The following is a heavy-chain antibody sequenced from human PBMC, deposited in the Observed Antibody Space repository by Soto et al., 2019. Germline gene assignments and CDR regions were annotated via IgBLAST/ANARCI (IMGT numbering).Heavy chain of an antibody. Sequence: GASVKVSCKASGYTFTIYYMHWVRQAPGQGLEWMGIINPSGGSTSYAQKFQGRVTMTRDTSTSTVYMELSSLRSEDTAVYYCARGDIVVVPAAIAYYYYGMDVWGQGTTVTVSS. D-gene: IGHD2-2*01. CDR2: INPSGGST. V-gene: IGHV1-46*03. J-gene: IGHJ6*02. CDR1: GYTFTIYY. CDR3: ARGDIVVVPAAIAYYYYGMDV.